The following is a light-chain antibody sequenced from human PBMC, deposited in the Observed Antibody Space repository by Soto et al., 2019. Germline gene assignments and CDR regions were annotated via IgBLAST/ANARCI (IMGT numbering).Light chain of an antibody. CDR1: NIGSKS. CDR2: DDN. CDR3: QVWDSSSDHRNV. V-gene: IGLV3-21*04. Sequence: SYELTQPPSVSVAPGKTARITCGGNNIGSKSVHWYQQKPGQAPVVVIYDDNDRPSGIPERFSGSNFGNTATLTISRVEAGDEADYYCQVWDSSSDHRNVFGSGTQLTAL. J-gene: IGLJ6*01.